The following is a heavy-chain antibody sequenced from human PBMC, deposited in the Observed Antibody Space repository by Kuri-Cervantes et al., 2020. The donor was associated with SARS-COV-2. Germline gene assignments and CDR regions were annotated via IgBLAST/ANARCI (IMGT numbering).Heavy chain of an antibody. J-gene: IGHJ6*02. Sequence: SETLSLTCTLSGGSISGYYWSWIRQSAGKGLEFIGRVYSSGGTNYNPSLESRVTMSIDTAKNQVSLRLTSVTAADTAVYYCARGILGDDSIHHGMDVWGQGTSVTVSS. D-gene: IGHD2/OR15-2a*01. CDR1: GGSISGYY. CDR3: ARGILGDDSIHHGMDV. V-gene: IGHV4-4*07. CDR2: VYSSGGT.